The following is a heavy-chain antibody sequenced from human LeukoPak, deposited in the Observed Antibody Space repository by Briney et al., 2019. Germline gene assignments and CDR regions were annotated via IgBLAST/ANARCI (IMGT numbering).Heavy chain of an antibody. Sequence: GGSLRLSCAASGFTFSSYSMKWVRHAPERGLEWVSSISSSSSYIYYADSVKGRFTISRDNAKNSLYLQMNSLRDEDTAVYYCARELEQWLVHRYFDYWGQGTLVTVSS. CDR2: ISSSSSYI. CDR1: GFTFSSYS. D-gene: IGHD6-19*01. CDR3: ARELEQWLVHRYFDY. J-gene: IGHJ4*02. V-gene: IGHV3-21*01.